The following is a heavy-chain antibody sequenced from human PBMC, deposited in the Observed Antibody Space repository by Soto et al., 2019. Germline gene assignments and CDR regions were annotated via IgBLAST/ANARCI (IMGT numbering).Heavy chain of an antibody. D-gene: IGHD2-15*01. V-gene: IGHV4-38-2*01. CDR1: GFFISSGNY. CDR2: IFHGGNT. CDR3: ARARWYDAFDV. J-gene: IGHJ3*01. Sequence: SETLALTCAVSGFFISSGNYWGWIRKPPGKGLEWIGSIFHGGNTYYNPSLKSRVTISVDMSKNQFSLKLNSVTAADTAVYYCARARWYDAFDVWGQGTVVTVSS.